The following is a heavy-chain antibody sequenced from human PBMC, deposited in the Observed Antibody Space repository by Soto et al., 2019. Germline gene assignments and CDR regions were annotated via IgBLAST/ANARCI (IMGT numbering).Heavy chain of an antibody. CDR1: GYTFTSYG. CDR3: ARDLKAVPAANFDY. CDR2: ISAYNGNT. D-gene: IGHD2-2*01. Sequence: ASVKVSCKASGYTFTSYGISWVRQAPGQGLEWMGWISAYNGNTNYAQKLQGRVTMTTDTSTSTAYMGLRSLRSDDTAVYYCARDLKAVPAANFDYWGQGTLVTVSS. J-gene: IGHJ4*02. V-gene: IGHV1-18*01.